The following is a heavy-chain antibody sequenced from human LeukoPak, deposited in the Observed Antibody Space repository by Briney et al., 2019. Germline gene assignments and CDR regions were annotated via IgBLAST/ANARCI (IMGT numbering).Heavy chain of an antibody. J-gene: IGHJ6*03. CDR1: GYTLTNYD. V-gene: IGHV1-8*01. Sequence: ASVKVSCKASGYTLTNYDINWVRQAPGQGLEWMGWMNPNSGNTGYAQKFQGRVTMTRNTSISTAYMELSSLRSEDTAVYYCATTGLRYYYMDVWGKGTTVTVSS. CDR2: MNPNSGNT. CDR3: ATTGLRYYYMDV. D-gene: IGHD2-8*02.